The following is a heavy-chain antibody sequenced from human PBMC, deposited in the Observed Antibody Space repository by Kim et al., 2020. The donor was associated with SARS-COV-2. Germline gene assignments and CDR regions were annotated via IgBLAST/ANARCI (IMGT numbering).Heavy chain of an antibody. CDR2: IYYSGST. D-gene: IGHD2-2*02. V-gene: IGHV4-39*02. CDR3: AREEAIVVVPAAIREGY. Sequence: SETLSLTCTVSGGSISSSSYYWGWIRQPPGKGLEWIGSIYYSGSTYYNPSLKSRVTISVDTSKNQFSLKLSSVTAADTAVYYCAREEAIVVVPAAIREGYWGQGTLVTVSS. CDR1: GGSISSSSYY. J-gene: IGHJ4*02.